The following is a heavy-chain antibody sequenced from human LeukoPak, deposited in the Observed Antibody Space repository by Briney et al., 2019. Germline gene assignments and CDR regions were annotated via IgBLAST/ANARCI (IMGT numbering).Heavy chain of an antibody. CDR1: GGSISSGDYY. CDR3: ARSTQTGDPNFDY. CDR2: IYYSGST. J-gene: IGHJ4*02. D-gene: IGHD7-27*01. Sequence: SETLSLTCAVSGGSISSGDYYWSWICQPPGKGLEWIGYIYYSGSTYYNPSLKSRVTISVDTSKNQFSLKLSSVTAADTAVYYRARSTQTGDPNFDYWGQGTLVTVSS. V-gene: IGHV4-30-4*08.